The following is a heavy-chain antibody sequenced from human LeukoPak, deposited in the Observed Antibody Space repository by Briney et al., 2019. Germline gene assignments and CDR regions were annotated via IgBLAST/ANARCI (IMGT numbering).Heavy chain of an antibody. CDR2: IKQDGSEK. Sequence: PGGSLRLSCAVPGFTFSSYWMSWVRQAPGKGLEWVANIKQDGSEKYYVDSVKGRFTISRDNAKNSLYLQMNSLRAEDTAVYYCARERRIAAAGYYYFDYWGQGTLVTVSS. D-gene: IGHD6-13*01. CDR3: ARERRIAAAGYYYFDY. V-gene: IGHV3-7*01. CDR1: GFTFSSYW. J-gene: IGHJ4*02.